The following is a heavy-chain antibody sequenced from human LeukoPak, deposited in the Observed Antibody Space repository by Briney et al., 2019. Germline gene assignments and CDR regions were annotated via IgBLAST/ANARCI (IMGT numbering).Heavy chain of an antibody. D-gene: IGHD4-17*01. CDR1: GGSISSYY. Sequence: PSETLSLTCTVSGGSISSYYWSWIRQPPGKGLEWIGYIYYSGSTNYNPSLKGRVTISVDTSKNQFSLRLSSVTAADAAVYYCARAKNDYGDYVFDYWGQGTLVTVSS. CDR3: ARAKNDYGDYVFDY. V-gene: IGHV4-59*01. CDR2: IYYSGST. J-gene: IGHJ4*02.